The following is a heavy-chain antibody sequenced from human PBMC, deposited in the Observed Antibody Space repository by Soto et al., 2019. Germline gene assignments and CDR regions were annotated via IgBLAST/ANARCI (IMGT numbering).Heavy chain of an antibody. Sequence: PGGSLRLSCAASGFTFSSYAMSWVRQAPGKGLDWVSGISGSGGSTYFADSVKGRFTISRDNSKNTLYLQMNSLRAEDTAVYYCAKDDYDSYSYLLGMPTSWGQGALVTVSS. J-gene: IGHJ5*02. D-gene: IGHD3-22*01. CDR3: AKDDYDSYSYLLGMPTS. V-gene: IGHV3-23*01. CDR2: ISGSGGST. CDR1: GFTFSSYA.